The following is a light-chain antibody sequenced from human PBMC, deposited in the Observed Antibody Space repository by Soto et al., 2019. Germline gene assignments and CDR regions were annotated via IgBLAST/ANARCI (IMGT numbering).Light chain of an antibody. J-gene: IGKJ1*01. CDR2: GAS. V-gene: IGKV3-20*01. CDR1: QSVSSSY. Sequence: EIVLTQSPGTLSLSPGERATLSCRASQSVSSSYLAWYQQKPGQAPRLLIYGASSRATGITDRFSGSGSGTDFTLTISRLEAEDFAVYYCQQYGSSPPMTFGQGTKVEIK. CDR3: QQYGSSPPMT.